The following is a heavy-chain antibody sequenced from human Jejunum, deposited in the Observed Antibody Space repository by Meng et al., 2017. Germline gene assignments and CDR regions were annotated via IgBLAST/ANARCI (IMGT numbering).Heavy chain of an antibody. CDR3: ARESSATFGYYDY. CDR2: ISSSGSTI. V-gene: IGHV3-48*03. CDR1: GFTFSTYE. J-gene: IGHJ4*02. D-gene: IGHD6-19*01. Sequence: GESLKISCAASGFTFSTYEMNWVRQAPGKGLEWVSYISSSGSTIYYADSVKGRFTVSRDNAKNSLYLQMNNLRAEDTAVYFCARESSATFGYYDYWGQGTQVTVSS.